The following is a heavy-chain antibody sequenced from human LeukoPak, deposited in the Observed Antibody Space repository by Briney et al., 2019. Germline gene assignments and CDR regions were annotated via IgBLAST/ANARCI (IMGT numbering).Heavy chain of an antibody. Sequence: SETLSLTCTVSGYSISSGYYWGWIRQPPGKGLEWIGSIYHSGSTYYNPSLKSRVTISLDTSKNQFSLKLSSVTAADTAVYYCAKGSSSWLPRHYFDYWGQGTLVTVSS. CDR2: IYHSGST. D-gene: IGHD6-13*01. J-gene: IGHJ4*02. CDR3: AKGSSSWLPRHYFDY. CDR1: GYSISSGYY. V-gene: IGHV4-38-2*02.